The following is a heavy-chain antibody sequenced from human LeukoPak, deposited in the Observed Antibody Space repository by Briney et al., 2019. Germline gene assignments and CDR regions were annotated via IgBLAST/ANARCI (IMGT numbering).Heavy chain of an antibody. V-gene: IGHV1-2*06. CDR3: ARDLRVGATTQETFDY. D-gene: IGHD1-26*01. Sequence: ASVKVSCKASGYTFTGYYMHWVRQAPGQGLKWMGRINPNSGGTNYAQKFQGRVTMTRDTFISTAYMELSRLRSDDTAVYYCARDLRVGATTQETFDYWGQGTLVTVPS. J-gene: IGHJ4*02. CDR1: GYTFTGYY. CDR2: INPNSGGT.